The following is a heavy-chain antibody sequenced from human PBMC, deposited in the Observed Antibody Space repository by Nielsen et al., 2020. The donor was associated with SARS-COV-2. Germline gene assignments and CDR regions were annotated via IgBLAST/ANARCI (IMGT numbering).Heavy chain of an antibody. D-gene: IGHD4-23*01. Sequence: GSLRLSCTVSGGSISRYYWSWIRQPPRKGLEWLGYIYYSGSVNYNPSLKSRVTISVDTSKNQISLKLTSVTAADTAVYYCARPALMATVITAGDYWGQGILITVSS. J-gene: IGHJ4*02. CDR1: GGSISRYY. CDR3: ARPALMATVITAGDY. V-gene: IGHV4-59*13. CDR2: IYYSGSV.